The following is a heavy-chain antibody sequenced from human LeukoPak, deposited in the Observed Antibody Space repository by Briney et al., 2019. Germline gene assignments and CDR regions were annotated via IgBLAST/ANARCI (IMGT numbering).Heavy chain of an antibody. D-gene: IGHD6-25*01. CDR2: INSDGSRT. CDR1: GFTFNSYW. J-gene: IGHJ4*02. Sequence: PGGSLRLSCAASGFTFNSYWMHWVRQVPGKGLVWVSRINSDGSRTNYVDSAKGRFTISRDNAENTLYLQMNSLRVEDTAVYYCARDRGWRLLDYWGQGTLVTVSS. V-gene: IGHV3-74*01. CDR3: ARDRGWRLLDY.